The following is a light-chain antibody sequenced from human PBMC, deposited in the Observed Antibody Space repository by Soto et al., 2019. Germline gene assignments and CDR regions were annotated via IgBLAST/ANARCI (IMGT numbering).Light chain of an antibody. V-gene: IGKV3-11*01. J-gene: IGKJ1*01. CDR3: HQRKSWPRT. CDR2: LAS. CDR1: QAVNTR. Sequence: EIVLTQSPATLSSFPGDRVTLSCRASQAVNTRLAWYQHKPGQAPRLLIYLASNRAAGVPARFSGSGSGTDFTLTISDAEPEDFAVYYCHQRKSWPRTFGQGIQVDXK.